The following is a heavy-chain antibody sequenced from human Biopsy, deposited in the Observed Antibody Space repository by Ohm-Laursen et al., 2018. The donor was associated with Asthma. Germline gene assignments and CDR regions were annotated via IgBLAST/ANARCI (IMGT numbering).Heavy chain of an antibody. J-gene: IGHJ4*02. D-gene: IGHD3-22*01. CDR2: INTNTGNP. CDR1: GYTVTRYA. Sequence: ASVKVSCKASGYTVTRYAINWVRQAPGQGLEWMVWINTNTGNPTYAQGFTGRFVFSLDTSVNTAHLQISSLKAEDTTVYYCARMISYYHEMRAPFFDYRGQGTLVTVSS. V-gene: IGHV7-4-1*02. CDR3: ARMISYYHEMRAPFFDY.